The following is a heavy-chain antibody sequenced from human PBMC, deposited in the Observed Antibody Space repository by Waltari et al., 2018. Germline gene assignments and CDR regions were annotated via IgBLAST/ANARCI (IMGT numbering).Heavy chain of an antibody. D-gene: IGHD3-10*01. CDR3: AFRVRSWFDP. CDR2: INPRGGST. V-gene: IGHV1-46*03. J-gene: IGHJ5*02. Sequence: QVQLVQSGAEVKKPGASVKVSCKASGYTFTSYYMHWVRQAPGQGLEWMGIINPRGGSTSCEQKFQGRGTMTRDTSTSTVYMELSSLRSEETAVYYCAFRVRSWFDPWGQGTLVTVSS. CDR1: GYTFTSYY.